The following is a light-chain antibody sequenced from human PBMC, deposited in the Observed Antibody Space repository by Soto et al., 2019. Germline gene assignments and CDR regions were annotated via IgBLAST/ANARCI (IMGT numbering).Light chain of an antibody. CDR1: QSIRSN. CDR3: QHYKNWPPLT. V-gene: IGKV3-15*01. CDR2: GAS. J-gene: IGKJ4*01. Sequence: EIVMTQSPATRSLSPGERATLSWGASQSIRSNLAWYQQKPGQATRLLAYGASTRAPDIPARFSGSVSGTEFTLTISSLQSEDFAVYYGQHYKNWPPLTFGGGTKVDIK.